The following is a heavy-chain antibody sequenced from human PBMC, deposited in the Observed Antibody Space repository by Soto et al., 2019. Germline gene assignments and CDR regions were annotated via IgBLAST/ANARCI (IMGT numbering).Heavy chain of an antibody. CDR2: IYYSGST. CDR1: GGSISSYY. J-gene: IGHJ6*03. D-gene: IGHD1-20*01. Sequence: SETLSLTCTVSGGSISSYYWSWIRQPPGKGLEWIGYIYYSGSTNYNPSLKSRVTISVDTSKNQFSLKLSSVTAADTAVYYCARYRPEGNWNYYYYYIDVWGKGTPVTVSS. CDR3: ARYRPEGNWNYYYYYIDV. V-gene: IGHV4-59*01.